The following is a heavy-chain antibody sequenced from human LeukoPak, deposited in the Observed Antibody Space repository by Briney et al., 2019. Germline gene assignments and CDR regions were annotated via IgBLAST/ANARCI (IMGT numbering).Heavy chain of an antibody. CDR2: IYNDGNRT. D-gene: IGHD3-22*01. Sequence: QPGGSLRLSCAASGFTFSSDWMHWVRQGPGKGLVWVSRIYNDGNRTTYADSVKGRFTISGDNAKNSLYLQMNSLRAEDTAVYYCARAPAHYYDSSDHYYVGESYFDYWGQGTLVTVSS. J-gene: IGHJ4*02. CDR1: GFTFSSDW. V-gene: IGHV3-74*03. CDR3: ARAPAHYYDSSDHYYVGESYFDY.